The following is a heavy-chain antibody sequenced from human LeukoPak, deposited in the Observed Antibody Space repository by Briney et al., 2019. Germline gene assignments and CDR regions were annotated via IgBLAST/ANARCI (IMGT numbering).Heavy chain of an antibody. D-gene: IGHD2-2*02. CDR3: ASRHCSSTSCYTSWFDP. CDR2: IYYSGST. CDR1: GGSIGSSSYY. Sequence: PSETLSLTCTVSGGSIGSSSYYWGWIRQPPGKGLEWIGSIYYSGSTYYNPSLKSRVTISVDTSKNQFSLKLSSVTAADTAVYYCASRHCSSTSCYTSWFDPWGQGTLVTVSS. J-gene: IGHJ5*02. V-gene: IGHV4-39*01.